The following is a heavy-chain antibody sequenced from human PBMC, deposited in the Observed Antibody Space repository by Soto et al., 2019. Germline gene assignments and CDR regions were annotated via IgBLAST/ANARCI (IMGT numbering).Heavy chain of an antibody. D-gene: IGHD7-27*01. V-gene: IGHV4-34*01. CDR1: GGSFSGYY. CDR2: ITHSGST. J-gene: IGHJ4*02. CDR3: ARGWGRIFDS. Sequence: QVQLQQWGAGLLKPSETLSLTCAVYGGSFSGYYWNWIRQPPGKGLEWIGEITHSGSTNYNPSLKSRVTIAVDTSKIQLSLKLGSVTAADTAVYYCARGWGRIFDSRSQRSVVSVST.